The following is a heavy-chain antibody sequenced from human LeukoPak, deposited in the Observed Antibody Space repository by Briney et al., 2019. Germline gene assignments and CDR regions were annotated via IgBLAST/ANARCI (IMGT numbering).Heavy chain of an antibody. J-gene: IGHJ6*02. CDR1: GGTFSSYA. CDR3: AKATSTLYYYYGTDV. Sequence: GASVRVSCKASGGTFSSYAISWVRQAPGQGLERMGGIIPIFGTANYAQKFQGRVTITADESTSTAYMELSSLRSEDTAVYYCAKATSTLYYYYGTDVWGQGTLLTVSS. V-gene: IGHV1-69*13. CDR2: IIPIFGTA. D-gene: IGHD2-2*01.